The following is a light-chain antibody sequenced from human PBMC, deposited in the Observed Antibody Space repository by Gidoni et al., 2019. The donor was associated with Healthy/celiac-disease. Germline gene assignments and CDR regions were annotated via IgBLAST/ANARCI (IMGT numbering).Light chain of an antibody. CDR3: RSYAGRSRV. V-gene: IGLV2-8*01. CDR2: EVS. J-gene: IGLJ3*02. CDR1: SSDVAGYNY. Sequence: QSALPQPLSSSGSPVQSVTISCTGTSSDVAGYNYVSWYQQHPGKAPKLMIYEVSKRPSGVPDRCSGYKSGNTASLTVSGLQAEDEDDDYCRSYAGRSRVLGGGTKLTVI.